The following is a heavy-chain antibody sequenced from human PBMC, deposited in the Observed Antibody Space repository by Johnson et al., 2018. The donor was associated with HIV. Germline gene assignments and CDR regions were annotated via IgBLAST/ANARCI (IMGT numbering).Heavy chain of an antibody. D-gene: IGHD1-1*01. CDR1: GFTFSNAW. Sequence: VQLVESGGGLVKPGGSLRLSCAASGFTFSNAWMSWVRQDPGKGLEWVGRIKSKTDGGTTDYAAPVKGRFTISRDGSKNTLYLQMNSLKTEDTAVYYCTTGLYWNDAFDIWGQGTMVTVSS. J-gene: IGHJ3*02. V-gene: IGHV3-15*01. CDR3: TTGLYWNDAFDI. CDR2: IKSKTDGGTT.